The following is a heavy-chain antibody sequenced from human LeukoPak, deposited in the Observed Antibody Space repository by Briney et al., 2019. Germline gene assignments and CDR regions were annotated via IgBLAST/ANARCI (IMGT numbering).Heavy chain of an antibody. Sequence: GASVTVSCTVSGYTLTELSMHWVRQAPGKGLEWMGGFDPEDGETIYAQKFQGRVTMTEDTSTDTAYMELSSLRSEDTAVYYCATGGVVTAIPFDYWGQGTLVTVSS. CDR2: FDPEDGET. D-gene: IGHD2-21*02. CDR3: ATGGVVTAIPFDY. V-gene: IGHV1-24*01. J-gene: IGHJ4*02. CDR1: GYTLTELS.